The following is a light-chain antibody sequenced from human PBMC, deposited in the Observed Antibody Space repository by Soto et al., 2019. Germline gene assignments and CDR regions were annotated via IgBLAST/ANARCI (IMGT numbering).Light chain of an antibody. V-gene: IGKV3-11*01. Sequence: EIVLTQSPATLYLSPGERATLSCRASQSGSNFLAWYQQKPGQAPRLLSYDASTRATGIPDRFSGSVSGTDFALTISSLEPDDFAVYYCQQRRTWHPLAFGGGTKGEI. CDR1: QSGSNF. CDR3: QQRRTWHPLA. J-gene: IGKJ4*01. CDR2: DAS.